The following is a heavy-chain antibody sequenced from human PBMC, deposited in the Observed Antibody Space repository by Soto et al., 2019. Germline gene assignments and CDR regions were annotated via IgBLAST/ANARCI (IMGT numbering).Heavy chain of an antibody. Sequence: GGSLRLSCAASGFTFSSYGMHWVRQAPGKGLEWVAVISYDGSNKYYADSVKGRFTISRDNSKNTLYLQMNSLRAEDTAVYYCAKDRRGYSGYPSDYYYGMDVWGQGTTVTVSS. CDR3: AKDRRGYSGYPSDYYYGMDV. V-gene: IGHV3-30*18. CDR2: ISYDGSNK. D-gene: IGHD5-12*01. CDR1: GFTFSSYG. J-gene: IGHJ6*02.